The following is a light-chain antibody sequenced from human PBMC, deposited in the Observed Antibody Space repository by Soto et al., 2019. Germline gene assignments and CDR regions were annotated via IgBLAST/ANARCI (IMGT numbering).Light chain of an antibody. CDR1: QSISSC. CDR3: LQRNSYPRT. Sequence: DIQMTQSPSTLSASVGDRVTITCRASQSISSCLAWYQQKPGKAPKLLIYRASTLERGVPSRFSGSGSGTEFTLTISSLQPDDFATYYCLQRNSYPRTFGQGTKVEVK. J-gene: IGKJ1*01. V-gene: IGKV1-5*03. CDR2: RAS.